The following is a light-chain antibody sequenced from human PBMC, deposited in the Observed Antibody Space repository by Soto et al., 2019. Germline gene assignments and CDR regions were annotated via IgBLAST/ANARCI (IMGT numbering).Light chain of an antibody. CDR3: SSYAGSNNFYV. CDR2: EVT. Sequence: QPARTHPASGSRSPGQPVTISCTGNRNNVGGYNYVSWYQQHPGKAPKLMIYEVTMRPSGVPDRFSGSKSGNTASLTVSGLQAEDEADYYCSSYAGSNNFYVFGTGTKVTVL. CDR1: RNNVGGYNY. V-gene: IGLV2-8*02. J-gene: IGLJ1*01.